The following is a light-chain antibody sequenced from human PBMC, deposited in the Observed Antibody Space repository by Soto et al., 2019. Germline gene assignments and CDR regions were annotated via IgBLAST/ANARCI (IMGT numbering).Light chain of an antibody. Sequence: QSALTQPASVSGSPGQSITISCTGTSNDVGGYDYVSWYQQHPGKVPKLMIYDVSKRPSGVSSRFSGSKSGNTASLTISGLQAEDEAAYYCSSYTSSSTLIFGGGTKLTVL. CDR1: SNDVGGYDY. CDR3: SSYTSSSTLI. J-gene: IGLJ2*01. V-gene: IGLV2-14*03. CDR2: DVS.